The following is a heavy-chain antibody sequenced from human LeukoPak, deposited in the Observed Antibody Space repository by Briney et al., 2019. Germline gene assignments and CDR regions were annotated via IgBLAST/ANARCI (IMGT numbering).Heavy chain of an antibody. CDR3: ARWDDSAWAFGN. D-gene: IGHD6-19*01. J-gene: IGHJ4*02. V-gene: IGHV4-59*08. Sequence: KPSETLSLTCIVSGGSISRYSWNWIRQSPGKGLEWIGYIARSGAISYKSSLKSRVTISVDTSKNQLSLRLTSVTAADTAVYYCARWDDSAWAFGNWGPGTLVTVSS. CDR2: IARSGAI. CDR1: GGSISRYS.